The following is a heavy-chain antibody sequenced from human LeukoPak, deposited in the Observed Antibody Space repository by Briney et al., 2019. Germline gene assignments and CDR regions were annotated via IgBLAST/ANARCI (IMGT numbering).Heavy chain of an antibody. CDR2: IYYSGST. D-gene: IGHD4-23*01. CDR3: ARVLYDYGGYYFDY. V-gene: IGHV4-31*03. CDR1: GGSISSGGYY. J-gene: IGHJ4*02. Sequence: PSETLSLTCTVSGGSISSGGYYWSWIRQHPGKGLEWIGYIYYSGSTYYNPSLKSRVTISVDTSKNQFSLKLSSVTAADTAVYYCARVLYDYGGYYFDYWGQGTLVTVSS.